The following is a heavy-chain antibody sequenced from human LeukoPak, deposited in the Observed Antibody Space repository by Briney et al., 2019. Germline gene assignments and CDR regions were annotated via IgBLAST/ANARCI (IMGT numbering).Heavy chain of an antibody. V-gene: IGHV3-23*01. D-gene: IGHD2-2*01. CDR2: ISGSAGGT. CDR3: VRGRYCSSTSCYAAAPDF. Sequence: PGGSLRLSCVVSGITVSNYAINWVRQAPGKGLEWVSGISGSAGGTKYADSVKGRFTISRDNSKNILYLLIDSLRAEDTAVYYCVRGRYCSSTSCYAAAPDFWGQGTQVTVSS. J-gene: IGHJ4*02. CDR1: GITVSNYA.